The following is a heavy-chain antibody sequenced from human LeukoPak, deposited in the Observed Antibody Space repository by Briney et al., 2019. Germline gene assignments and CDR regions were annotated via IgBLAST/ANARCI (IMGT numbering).Heavy chain of an antibody. J-gene: IGHJ6*03. CDR2: IYYTGFT. Sequence: SQTLSLTCTVSGASISSDGFYWSWIRQLPGKGLEWIGYIYYTGFTYCKPSLKSRVTMSVDTSQNQFSLRMSSMTAADTAVYYCARAGLGIENYYYYMDVWGKGTTDTVSS. CDR1: GASISSDGFY. D-gene: IGHD1-14*01. V-gene: IGHV4-31*03. CDR3: ARAGLGIENYYYYMDV.